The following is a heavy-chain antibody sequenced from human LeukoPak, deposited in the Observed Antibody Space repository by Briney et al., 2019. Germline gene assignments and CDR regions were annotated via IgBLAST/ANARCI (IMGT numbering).Heavy chain of an antibody. CDR1: GGSISSYY. D-gene: IGHD6-19*01. CDR3: ARHSVAGLPDYYYYYGMDV. V-gene: IGHV4-59*08. J-gene: IGHJ6*02. CDR2: IYYSGST. Sequence: SETLSLTCTVSGGSISSYYWSWIRQPPGKGLEWIGYIYYSGSTNYNPSLKSRVTISVDTSKNQFSLKLSSVTAADTAVYYCARHSVAGLPDYYYYYGMDVWGQGTTVTVSS.